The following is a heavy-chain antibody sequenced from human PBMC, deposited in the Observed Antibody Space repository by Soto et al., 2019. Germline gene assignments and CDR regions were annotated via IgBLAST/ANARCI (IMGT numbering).Heavy chain of an antibody. Sequence: QVQLQQWGAGLLKPSETLSLTCAVYGGSFSGYYWSWIRQPPGKGLEWIGEINHSGSTNYNPSLKSRVTISVDTYKNQFSLKLNSVTAADTSVYYCARARFPYRAFAYWGQGTLVTVSS. CDR1: GGSFSGYY. J-gene: IGHJ4*02. CDR3: ARARFPYRAFAY. V-gene: IGHV4-34*01. CDR2: INHSGST. D-gene: IGHD2-21*01.